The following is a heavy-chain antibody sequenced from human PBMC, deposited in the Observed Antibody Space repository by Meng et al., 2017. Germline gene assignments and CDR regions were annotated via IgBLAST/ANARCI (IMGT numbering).Heavy chain of an antibody. V-gene: IGHV4-34*01. D-gene: IGHD3-10*01. CDR3: ARGSRGPTMVRGVVFKV. J-gene: IGHJ4*02. Sequence: GSLRLSCAVYGGSFSGYYWSWIRQPPGKGLEWIGEINHSGSTNYNPSLKSRVTISVDTPKNQFSLKLSSVTAADTAVYYCARGSRGPTMVRGVVFKVWGQGTLVTVSS. CDR1: GGSFSGYY. CDR2: INHSGST.